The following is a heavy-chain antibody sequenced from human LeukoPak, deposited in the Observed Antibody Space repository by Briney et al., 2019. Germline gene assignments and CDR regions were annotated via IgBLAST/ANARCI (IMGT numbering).Heavy chain of an antibody. V-gene: IGHV3-7*01. CDR1: GFTFSSYW. CDR2: IKQDGSEK. Sequence: GGSLRFSCAASGFTFSSYWMSWVRQAPGKGLEWVANIKQDGSEKYYVDSVKGRFTISRDNAKNSLYLQMNSLRAEDTAVYYCARDRVWFGELLFDPWGQGTLVTVSS. J-gene: IGHJ5*02. CDR3: ARDRVWFGELLFDP. D-gene: IGHD3-10*01.